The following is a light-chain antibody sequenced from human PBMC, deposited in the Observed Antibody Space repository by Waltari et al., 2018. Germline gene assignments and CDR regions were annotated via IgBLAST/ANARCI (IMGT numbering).Light chain of an antibody. Sequence: ETVLTQSPGTLSLSPGERATLPCRASQSVSSSHLAWYQQKPGQAPRLLIYGASSRATGIPDRFSGSGSGTDFTLTISRLEPEDFAVYYCQQYGASPHSFGQGTKLEIK. CDR1: QSVSSSH. CDR2: GAS. V-gene: IGKV3-20*01. CDR3: QQYGASPHS. J-gene: IGKJ2*01.